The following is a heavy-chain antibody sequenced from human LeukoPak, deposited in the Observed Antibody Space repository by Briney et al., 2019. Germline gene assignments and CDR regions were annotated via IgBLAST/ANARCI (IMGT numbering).Heavy chain of an antibody. J-gene: IGHJ4*02. CDR1: GYTFTSYD. CDR3: ARRFSGSGSPTTY. V-gene: IGHV1-8*01. D-gene: IGHD3-10*01. CDR2: MNPNSGNT. Sequence: ASVNVSCKASGYTFTSYDINWVRQATGQXXXXXGWMNPNSGNTGYAQKFQGRVTMTRNTPISTAYMELSSLRSEDTAVYYCARRFSGSGSPTTYWGQGTLVTVSS.